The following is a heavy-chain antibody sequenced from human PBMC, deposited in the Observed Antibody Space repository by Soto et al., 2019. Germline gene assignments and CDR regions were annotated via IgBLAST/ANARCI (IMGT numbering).Heavy chain of an antibody. Sequence: QLHLVQSGAVVKKPGASVTVSCSASGYPVTAYYMHWVRQAPGRGLEWMGGINPATGAAKYTQTFQGRATMTRDTFRSRAFRELSGLTYKDTAVFYFAGGGGVGVAGSAAFDMWGQGTLVTVSS. V-gene: IGHV1-2*02. D-gene: IGHD3-3*01. CDR3: AGGGGVGVAGSAAFDM. CDR1: GYPVTAYY. J-gene: IGHJ3*02. CDR2: INPATGAA.